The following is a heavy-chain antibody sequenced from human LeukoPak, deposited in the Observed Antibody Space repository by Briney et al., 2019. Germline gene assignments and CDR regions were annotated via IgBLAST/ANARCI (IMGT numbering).Heavy chain of an antibody. D-gene: IGHD6-13*01. Sequence: GESLKTSCKRSGYRFTSYWIGWVRQLPGKGLEWMGIIYPGDSDTRYSPSFQGQVTISADKSISTAYLQWSSLKASDTAMYYCARQRSLAAAAGYWGQGTLVTVSS. CDR3: ARQRSLAAAAGY. CDR1: GYRFTSYW. CDR2: IYPGDSDT. J-gene: IGHJ4*02. V-gene: IGHV5-51*01.